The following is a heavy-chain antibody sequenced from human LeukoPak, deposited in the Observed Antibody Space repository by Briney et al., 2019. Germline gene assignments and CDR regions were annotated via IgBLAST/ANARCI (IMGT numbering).Heavy chain of an antibody. D-gene: IGHD6-19*01. Sequence: PSETLSLTCTVSGGSISSSSYYWGWIRQPPGKGLEWIGSIYYSGSTYYNPSLKSRVTISVDTSKNQFSLKLSSVTAADTAVYYCARHSSGWSNYFDYWGQGALVTVSS. J-gene: IGHJ4*02. V-gene: IGHV4-39*07. CDR2: IYYSGST. CDR1: GGSISSSSYY. CDR3: ARHSSGWSNYFDY.